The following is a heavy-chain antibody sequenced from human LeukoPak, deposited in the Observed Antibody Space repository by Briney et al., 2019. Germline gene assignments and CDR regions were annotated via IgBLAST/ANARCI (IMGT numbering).Heavy chain of an antibody. J-gene: IGHJ4*02. CDR2: IIPILRTT. D-gene: IGHD3/OR15-3a*01. CDR1: GGTFSSDA. Sequence: ASVKVSCKASGGTFSSDAISWVRQAPGQGLEWMGGIIPILRTTNHAQKFQRRLTITADESTRTAYMELSSLRSEDTAMHYCARGGTNDFWKDSWGQGTLVTVSS. CDR3: ARGGTNDFWKDS. V-gene: IGHV1-69*13.